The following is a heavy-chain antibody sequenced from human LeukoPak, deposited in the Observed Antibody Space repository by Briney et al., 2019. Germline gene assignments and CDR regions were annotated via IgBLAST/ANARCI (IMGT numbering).Heavy chain of an antibody. V-gene: IGHV3-7*01. Sequence: GGSLRLSCAASRITFSRYDMHWVRQAPGKGLEWVANIKQDGSEKYYVDSVKGRFTISRDNAKNSLYLQMNSLRAEDTAVYYCARLLVYNSGGEAFDHWGQGTLVTVSS. D-gene: IGHD1-20*01. CDR1: RITFSRYD. J-gene: IGHJ4*02. CDR3: ARLLVYNSGGEAFDH. CDR2: IKQDGSEK.